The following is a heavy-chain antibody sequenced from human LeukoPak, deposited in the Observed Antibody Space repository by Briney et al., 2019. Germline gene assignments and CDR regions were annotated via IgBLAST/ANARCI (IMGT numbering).Heavy chain of an antibody. CDR3: ARGILRFLEWLTNLHYFDY. V-gene: IGHV1-8*03. Sequence: ASVKVSCKASGYTFTSYDINWVRQATGQGLEWMGWMNPNSGNTGYAQKFRGRVTITRNTSISTAYMELSSLRSEDTAVYYCARGILRFLEWLTNLHYFDYWGQGTLVTVSS. CDR1: GYTFTSYD. J-gene: IGHJ4*02. D-gene: IGHD3-3*01. CDR2: MNPNSGNT.